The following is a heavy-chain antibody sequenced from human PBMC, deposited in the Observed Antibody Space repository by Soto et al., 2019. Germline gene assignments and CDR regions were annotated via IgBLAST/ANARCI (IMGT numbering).Heavy chain of an antibody. CDR1: GDSVPSNSAA. CDR3: VRDDIVGTMDLFDY. CDR2: TYYRSRWYN. J-gene: IGHJ4*02. V-gene: IGHV6-1*01. Sequence: SQTLSLTCAISGDSVPSNSAAWHSFRQSPSRGLEWLGRTYYRSRWYNDYSISLKSRITINPDRSKNQFSLHLNSVTPEDTGVYYFVRDDIVGTMDLFDYWGQGTTVTVSS. D-gene: IGHD1-26*01.